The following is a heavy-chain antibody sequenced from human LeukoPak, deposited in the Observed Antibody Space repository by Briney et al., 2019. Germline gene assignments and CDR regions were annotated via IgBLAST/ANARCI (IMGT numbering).Heavy chain of an antibody. Sequence: SETLSLTCTVSGGSISSSTYYWGWIRQPPGKGLEWIGSIYYSGSTYYNPSLKSRVTISLDTSKNQFSLKLSSVTAADTALFYCAREGPAYCYPHYFDSWGRGTLVTVSS. D-gene: IGHD3-22*01. CDR3: AREGPAYCYPHYFDS. J-gene: IGHJ4*02. V-gene: IGHV4-39*07. CDR2: IYYSGST. CDR1: GGSISSSTYY.